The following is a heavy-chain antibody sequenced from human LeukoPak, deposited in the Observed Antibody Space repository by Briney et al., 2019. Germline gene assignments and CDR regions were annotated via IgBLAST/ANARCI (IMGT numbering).Heavy chain of an antibody. CDR1: GYSFTNYW. V-gene: IGHV5-51*01. J-gene: IGHJ4*02. CDR3: ARLGITAAAGLFDY. D-gene: IGHD6-13*01. CDR2: IFPGDSDT. Sequence: GESLKISCKGSGYSFTNYWIGWVRQLPGKGLEWMGIIFPGDSDTKYSPSFQGQVTISADKSISTTYLHWNSLKPSDTAMYYCARLGITAAAGLFDYWGQGTLVTVSS.